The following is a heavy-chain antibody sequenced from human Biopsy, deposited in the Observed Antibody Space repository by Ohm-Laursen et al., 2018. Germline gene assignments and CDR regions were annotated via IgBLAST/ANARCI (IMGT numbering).Heavy chain of an antibody. J-gene: IGHJ4*02. V-gene: IGHV1-69*13. D-gene: IGHD1-26*01. CDR3: ARGPHSGSHSCFDY. CDR1: GGTFINYA. Sequence: SVEVSCKASGGTFINYAISWVRQAPGQGPEWMGGIIPMFGTANYAQMFQGRVTISADESTSTSYMELSSLTTEDTAIYYCARGPHSGSHSCFDYWGRGTLVTVSS. CDR2: IIPMFGTA.